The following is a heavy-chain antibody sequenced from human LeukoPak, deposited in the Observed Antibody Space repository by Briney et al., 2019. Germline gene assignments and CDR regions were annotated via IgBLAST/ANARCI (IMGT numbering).Heavy chain of an antibody. Sequence: GESLKISCKGSGYSFTSYWIGWVRQMPGKGLEWMGIIYPGDSDTRYSLSFQGQVTISADKSISTAYLQWSSLKASDTAMYYCARVYYYDSSGYTPRSFDYWGQGTLVTVSS. J-gene: IGHJ4*02. CDR1: GYSFTSYW. D-gene: IGHD3-22*01. CDR2: IYPGDSDT. V-gene: IGHV5-51*01. CDR3: ARVYYYDSSGYTPRSFDY.